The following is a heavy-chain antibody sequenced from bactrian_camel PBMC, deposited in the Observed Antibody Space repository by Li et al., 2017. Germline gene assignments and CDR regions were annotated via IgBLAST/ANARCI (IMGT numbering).Heavy chain of an antibody. CDR1: GYTAKTCS. Sequence: VQLVESGGGSVQAGGSLRLSCAASGYTAKTCSWNWYRQFQGKGRELVSSLYANGGTYYHDSVKGRFTFAQANVENTNAVTLGMNSLKPEDTAMYYCAADVSPHLALQPTMATMPCAYNYWGQGTQVTVS. V-gene: IGHV3S9*01. CDR2: LYANGGT. CDR3: AADVSPHLALQPTMATMPCAYNY. D-gene: IGHD4*01. J-gene: IGHJ4*01.